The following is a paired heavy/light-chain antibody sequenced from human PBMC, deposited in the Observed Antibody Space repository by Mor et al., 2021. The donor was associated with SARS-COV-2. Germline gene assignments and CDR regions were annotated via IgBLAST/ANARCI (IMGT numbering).Heavy chain of an antibody. CDR1: GFSLSTYW. CDR2: IKQDESQK. CDR3: ARDRDFQQGDVWYDAFDL. V-gene: IGHV3-7*01. Sequence: EVQVVESGGGLVQPGGSLRLSCTASGFSLSTYWMTWVRQAPGKGLEWVANIKQDESQKNYVDSVKGRFTVSRENAKNSVYLQMNSLRAEDTAVYYCARDRDFQQGDVWYDAFDLWGQGTKVTVS. D-gene: IGHD1-1*01. J-gene: IGHJ3*01.
Light chain of an antibody. CDR1: QGIRTD. V-gene: IGKV1-6*01. Sequence: AIQMTQSPSSLSASVGDRVTITCRASQGIRTDLGWYQQKPGKAPKLLIYGSSNLQSGVPSRFSGSGSGSDFTLTISSLQPEDFATYYCLQDYSSPRTFGQGTKVEIK. CDR2: GSS. CDR3: LQDYSSPRT. J-gene: IGKJ1*01.